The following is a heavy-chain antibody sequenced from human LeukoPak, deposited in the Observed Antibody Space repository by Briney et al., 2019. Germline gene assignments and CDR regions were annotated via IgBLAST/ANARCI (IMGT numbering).Heavy chain of an antibody. CDR3: AKDADYDISYDFDY. J-gene: IGHJ4*02. CDR1: GFTFSSYS. Sequence: GGSLRLSCAASGFTFSSYSMNWVRQAPGKGLEWVSSISSSSSYIYYADSVKGRFTISRDNSKNTLYLQMNSLRAEDTAVYYCAKDADYDISYDFDYWGQGTLVTVSS. V-gene: IGHV3-21*01. CDR2: ISSSSSYI. D-gene: IGHD3-9*01.